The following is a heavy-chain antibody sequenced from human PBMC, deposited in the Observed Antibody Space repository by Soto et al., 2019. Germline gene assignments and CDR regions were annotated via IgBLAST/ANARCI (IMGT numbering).Heavy chain of an antibody. D-gene: IGHD2-2*01. Sequence: QLQLQESGPGLVKPSETLSLTCTVSGGSISSSSYYWGWIRQPPGKGLEWIGSIYYSGSTYYNPSLKSRVTISVDTSKNQFSLKLSSVTASDTAVYYCARFEGYCSSDRGGCCFDPWGQGTLVTVSS. CDR3: ARFEGYCSSDRGGCCFDP. J-gene: IGHJ5*02. CDR2: IYYSGST. CDR1: GGSISSSSYY. V-gene: IGHV4-39*01.